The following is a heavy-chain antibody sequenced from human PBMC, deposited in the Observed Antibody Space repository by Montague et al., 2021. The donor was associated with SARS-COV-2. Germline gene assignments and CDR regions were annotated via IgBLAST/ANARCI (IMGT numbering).Heavy chain of an antibody. CDR3: ARLGLQLLGGHYFDY. V-gene: IGHV4-59*08. Sequence: SETLSLTCTVSGGSISSYYWSWIRQPPGKGLEWIGYIYYSGSTNCNPSLKSRVTTSVDTSKNQFSLKLSSVTAADTAVYYCARLGLQLLGGHYFDYWGQGTLGTGSS. D-gene: IGHD5-24*01. CDR2: IYYSGST. J-gene: IGHJ4*02. CDR1: GGSISSYY.